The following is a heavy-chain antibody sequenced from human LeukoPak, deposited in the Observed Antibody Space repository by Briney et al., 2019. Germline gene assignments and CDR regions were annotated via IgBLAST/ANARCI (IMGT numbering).Heavy chain of an antibody. V-gene: IGHV1-8*01. CDR1: GYTFTSYD. CDR3: ARRASGNWFDL. CDR2: MNPNSGNT. D-gene: IGHD3-10*01. J-gene: IGHJ5*02. Sequence: ASVKVSCKASGYTFTSYDINWVRQATGQGLEWMGWMNPNSGNTGYAQKFQGRVTMTTDTSTSTAYMELRSLRSDDTAVYYCARRASGNWFDLWGQGTLVTVSS.